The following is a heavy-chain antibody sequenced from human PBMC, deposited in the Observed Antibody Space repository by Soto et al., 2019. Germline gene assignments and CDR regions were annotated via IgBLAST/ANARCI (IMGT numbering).Heavy chain of an antibody. V-gene: IGHV3-21*01. CDR2: ISSSSSYI. CDR1: GFTFSSYS. Sequence: EVQLVESGGGLVKPGGSLRLSCAASGFTFSSYSMNWVRQAPGKGLEWVSSISSSSSYIYYADSVKGRFTISRDNAKNSLYLQMNSLRAEDTAVYYCAREWISFLSRPTAARNAFDIWGQGTMVTVSS. D-gene: IGHD5-12*01. J-gene: IGHJ3*02. CDR3: AREWISFLSRPTAARNAFDI.